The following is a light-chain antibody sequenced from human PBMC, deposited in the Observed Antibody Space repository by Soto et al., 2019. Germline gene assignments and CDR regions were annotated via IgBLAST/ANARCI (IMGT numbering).Light chain of an antibody. Sequence: DIQMTQSPSSLSASLGDRVTITCRASQNIRRNLNWYQQKPGKAPKLLIFAASTLQSGVPSRFSGSGSGTAFTLTISSLQPKEFAVYHCQQSYTTSSTFGGGPKVVIK. CDR2: AAS. CDR1: QNIRRN. J-gene: IGKJ4*01. V-gene: IGKV1-39*01. CDR3: QQSYTTSST.